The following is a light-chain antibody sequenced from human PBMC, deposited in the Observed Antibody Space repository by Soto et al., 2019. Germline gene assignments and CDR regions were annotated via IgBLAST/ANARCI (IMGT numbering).Light chain of an antibody. CDR1: QSLVHSDGNTY. J-gene: IGKJ2*01. V-gene: IGKV2-24*01. CDR2: MIS. CDR3: MQATQAST. Sequence: DIVLTQTPLSSPVTLGQPASISCRSSQSLVHSDGNTYLTWLQQRPGQPPRLLIYMISNRFSGVTEIFSGSEAGTDFTLKISRVEADDVVVYYFMQATQASTFGHGNKLEIK.